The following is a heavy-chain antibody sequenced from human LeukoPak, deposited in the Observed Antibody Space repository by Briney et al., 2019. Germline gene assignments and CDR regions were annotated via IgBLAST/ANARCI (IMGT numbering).Heavy chain of an antibody. CDR2: MNSDGSRT. V-gene: IGHV3-74*01. J-gene: IGHJ4*02. CDR3: ARIGATSVTY. D-gene: IGHD4-17*01. CDR1: GFTFNNYA. Sequence: GALRLSCAASGFTFNNYAMSWVRQAPGKGLVWVSQMNSDGSRTIYADSVKGRFTISRDNAENTVFLQMNSLRVEDTAVYYCARIGATSVTYWGQGALVTVSS.